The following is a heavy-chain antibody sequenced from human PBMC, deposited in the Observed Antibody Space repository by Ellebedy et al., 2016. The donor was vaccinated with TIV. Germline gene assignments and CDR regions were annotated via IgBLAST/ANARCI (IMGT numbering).Heavy chain of an antibody. CDR1: GGSFNGYF. D-gene: IGHD2-21*02. CDR2: INPSGTA. V-gene: IGHV4-34*01. Sequence: MPLETLSLTCVVKGGSFNGYFWSWIRQSPGKGPEWLGEINPSGTANYNPSLKSRVTMSVDTPEKQFSLRLTPVTAADTAVYYCARTDPWQPIDDWGQGILVSVSS. J-gene: IGHJ4*02. CDR3: ARTDPWQPIDD.